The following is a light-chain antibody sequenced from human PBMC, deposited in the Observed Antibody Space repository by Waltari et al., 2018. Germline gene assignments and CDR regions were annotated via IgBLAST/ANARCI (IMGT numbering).Light chain of an antibody. Sequence: DIQMTQSPSSVPASVGDTVTLTCRTSQSISNWVAWYQQKPGKAPNLLIYGASSLQSGVPPRFSGSGSGTDFTLTISGLQPEDFAKYFCQQTNSFPWTFGQGTKVEVK. CDR2: GAS. V-gene: IGKV1-12*01. CDR1: QSISNW. J-gene: IGKJ1*01. CDR3: QQTNSFPWT.